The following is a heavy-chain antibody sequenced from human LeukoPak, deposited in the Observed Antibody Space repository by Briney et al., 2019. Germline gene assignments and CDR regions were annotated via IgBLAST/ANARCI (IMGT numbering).Heavy chain of an antibody. CDR2: INHSGST. CDR3: ARGRNIGDDILTGYYTLFDY. V-gene: IGHV4-34*01. J-gene: IGHJ4*02. Sequence: SETLSLTCAVYGGSFSGYYWSWIRQPPGKGLEWIGEINHSGSTNYNPSLKSRVTISVDTSKNQFSLKLSSVTAADTAVYYCARGRNIGDDILTGYYTLFDYWGQGTLVTVSS. D-gene: IGHD3-9*01. CDR1: GGSFSGYY.